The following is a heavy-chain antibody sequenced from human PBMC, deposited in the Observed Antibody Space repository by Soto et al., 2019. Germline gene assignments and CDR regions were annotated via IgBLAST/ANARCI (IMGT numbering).Heavy chain of an antibody. CDR3: ARVDATGVTQRGIDV. CDR2: IIPILGMA. D-gene: IGHD2-8*01. Sequence: QVQLVQSGAEVKKPGSSVKVSCTASGGTFSSYTISWVRQAPGQGLEWIGRIIPILGMANYAQKFQGRVTITADKYTSTAYMERSSLRSEDTAVYYGARVDATGVTQRGIDVWGQGTTVTVSS. CDR1: GGTFSSYT. J-gene: IGHJ6*02. V-gene: IGHV1-69*02.